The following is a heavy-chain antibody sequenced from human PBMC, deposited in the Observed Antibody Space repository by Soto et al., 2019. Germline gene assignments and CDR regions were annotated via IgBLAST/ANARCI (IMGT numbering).Heavy chain of an antibody. V-gene: IGHV4-31*03. J-gene: IGHJ6*02. D-gene: IGHD6-6*01. CDR1: GGSISSGGYY. CDR3: ARGSSIAGLYYGMDV. Sequence: QVQLQESGPGLVKPSQTLSLTCTVSGGSISSGGYYWTWIRQHPGKDLEWSGYNYYSGITYYNPSLNRRVTISLDTSKNQSSLKLSSVTAADTAVYYCARGSSIAGLYYGMDVWGQGTTVTVSS. CDR2: NYYSGIT.